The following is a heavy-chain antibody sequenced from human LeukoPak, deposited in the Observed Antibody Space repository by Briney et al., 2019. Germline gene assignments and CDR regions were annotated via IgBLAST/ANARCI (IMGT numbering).Heavy chain of an antibody. V-gene: IGHV5-51*01. D-gene: IGHD6-13*01. CDR2: IYPGDSDI. Sequence: GESLQISCQGSGYSFTNYWIAWVRPMPGKGLEWMGIIYPGDSDIKYSPSFQGQVTISADKSISTAYLQWSSLQASHTAIYYCARRKDSQKYTSSCLDHWGQGTLVTVSS. J-gene: IGHJ5*02. CDR1: GYSFTNYW. CDR3: ARRKDSQKYTSSCLDH.